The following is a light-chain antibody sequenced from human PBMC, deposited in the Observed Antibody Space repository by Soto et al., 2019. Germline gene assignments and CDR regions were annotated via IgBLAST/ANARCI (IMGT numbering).Light chain of an antibody. CDR2: GAT. CDR3: QQYASSPLLT. CDR1: ETVSRNY. Sequence: DIVLTQFPGTLSLSPGERATLSCRASETVSRNYIAWYQQNPGQGPRLLIYGATNRAAGIPDRFSGSGSGTDFTLTISRLEPEDFAVYYCQQYASSPLLTFGGGTKVEIK. V-gene: IGKV3-20*01. J-gene: IGKJ4*01.